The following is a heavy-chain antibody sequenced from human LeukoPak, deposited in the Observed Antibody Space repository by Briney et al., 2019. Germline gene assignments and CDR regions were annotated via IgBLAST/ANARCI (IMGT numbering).Heavy chain of an antibody. Sequence: GGSLRLSCAASGFTFSYYSMNWVRQSPGKGLEWVSSISRSSTYTYYADSLKGRIAISRDNSKNSLYLQMNSLRVEDTAVYYCARGGGDSGYDYDDFWGQGTLVTVSS. CDR1: GFTFSYYS. CDR3: ARGGGDSGYDYDDF. D-gene: IGHD5-12*01. J-gene: IGHJ4*02. CDR2: ISRSSTYT. V-gene: IGHV3-21*01.